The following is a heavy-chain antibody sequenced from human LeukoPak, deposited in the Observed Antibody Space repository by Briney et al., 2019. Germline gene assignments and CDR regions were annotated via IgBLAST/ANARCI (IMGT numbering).Heavy chain of an antibody. CDR2: INQDGSEK. CDR1: GFTFSGSW. CDR3: AKDMGELWFVFDY. D-gene: IGHD3-16*01. J-gene: IGHJ4*02. Sequence: GGSLRLSCAASGFTFSGSWMTWVRQAPGKGLELVANINQDGSEKNYVDSVKGRFTISRDNAKNSLYLQMNSLRAEDMALYYCAKDMGELWFVFDYWGQGTLVTVSS. V-gene: IGHV3-7*03.